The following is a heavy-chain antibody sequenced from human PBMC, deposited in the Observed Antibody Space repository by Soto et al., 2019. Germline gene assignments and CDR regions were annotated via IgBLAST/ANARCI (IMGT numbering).Heavy chain of an antibody. J-gene: IGHJ4*02. D-gene: IGHD3-22*01. CDR3: ARHKGYDSSGYYTTLFDY. CDR2: IYYSGST. Sequence: SETLSLTCTVSGGSISSYYWSWIRQPPGKGLEWIGYIYYSGSTNYNPSLKSRVTISVDTSKNQFSLKLSSVTAADTAVYYCARHKGYDSSGYYTTLFDYWGQGTLVTVSS. V-gene: IGHV4-59*08. CDR1: GGSISSYY.